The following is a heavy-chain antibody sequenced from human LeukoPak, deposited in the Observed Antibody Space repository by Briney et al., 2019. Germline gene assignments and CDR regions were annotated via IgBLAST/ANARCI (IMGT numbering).Heavy chain of an antibody. Sequence: ASVKVSCKSSGYTFTTYGISWVRQAPGQGLEWMGWISGYNGHTYYAQKLQGRVTMTTDTSTSTAFMELRSLRSDDTAVYFRARLQGPFIWFDPWGQGTLVTVSS. V-gene: IGHV1-18*01. CDR2: ISGYNGHT. J-gene: IGHJ5*02. CDR1: GYTFTTYG. CDR3: ARLQGPFIWFDP.